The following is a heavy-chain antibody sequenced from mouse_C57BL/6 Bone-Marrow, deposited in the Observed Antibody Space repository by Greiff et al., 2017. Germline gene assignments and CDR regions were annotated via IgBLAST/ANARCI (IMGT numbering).Heavy chain of an antibody. V-gene: IGHV5-9-1*02. J-gene: IGHJ2*01. CDR1: GFTFSSYA. Sequence: EVKVVESGEGLVKPGGSLKLSCAASGFTFSSYALSWVRQTPEKRLECVAYISSGGDYIYYADAVKGRFTISRDNARNTLYLQMSSLKSEDTAMYYCTRGGLRRGYFDYWGQGTTLTVSS. CDR2: ISSGGDYI. D-gene: IGHD2-12*01. CDR3: TRGGLRRGYFDY.